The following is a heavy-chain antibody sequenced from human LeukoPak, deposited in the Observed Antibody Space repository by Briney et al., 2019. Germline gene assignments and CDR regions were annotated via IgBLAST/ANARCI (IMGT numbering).Heavy chain of an antibody. J-gene: IGHJ4*02. D-gene: IGHD6-13*01. Sequence: GGSLRLSCAASGFTVSTNYMSWVGQAPGKGLEWVAVIYSGGSTYYADSVEGRFTISRDNSKNTLYLQMNSLRAEDTAVYYCARDRGIAATDYWGQGTLVTVSS. CDR2: IYSGGST. CDR3: ARDRGIAATDY. CDR1: GFTVSTNY. V-gene: IGHV3-53*01.